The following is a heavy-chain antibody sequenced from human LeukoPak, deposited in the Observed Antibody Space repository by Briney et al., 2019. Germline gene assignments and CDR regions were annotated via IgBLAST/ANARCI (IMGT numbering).Heavy chain of an antibody. CDR3: ARTHRSTSRSPLPDY. Sequence: ASVKVSCKASGYTFTSYGISWVRQAPGQGLEWMGWTSAYNGNTNYAQKLQGRVTMTTDTSTSTAYMELRSLRSDDTAVYYCARTHRSTSRSPLPDYWGQGTLVTVSS. J-gene: IGHJ4*02. CDR2: TSAYNGNT. V-gene: IGHV1-18*04. D-gene: IGHD2-2*01. CDR1: GYTFTSYG.